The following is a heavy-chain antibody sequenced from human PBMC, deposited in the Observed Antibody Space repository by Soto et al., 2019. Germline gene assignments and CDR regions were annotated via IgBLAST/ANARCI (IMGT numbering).Heavy chain of an antibody. J-gene: IGHJ3*02. CDR2: IIPSGGST. Sequence: ASVKVSCKASGDTFTSYYMHWVRHAPGQGLEWMGIIIPSGGSTSYAQKFQGRVTMTRDTSTSTAYMELSSLRSEDTAVYYCARAKQDIVVVVAATGAFDIWGQGTMVTVSS. V-gene: IGHV1-46*01. CDR3: ARAKQDIVVVVAATGAFDI. D-gene: IGHD2-15*01. CDR1: GDTFTSYY.